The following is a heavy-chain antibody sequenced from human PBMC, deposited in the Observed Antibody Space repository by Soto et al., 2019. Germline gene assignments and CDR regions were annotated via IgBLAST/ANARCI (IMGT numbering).Heavy chain of an antibody. Sequence: QVQLQQWGAGLLKPSETLSLTCAVYGGSFSGYYWSWIRQPPRKGLEWIGEINHSGSTNYNPSLKSRVTISVDTSKNQFSLKLSSVTAADTAVYYCARGCIVATTNNYYYYMDVWGKGTTVTVSS. CDR2: INHSGST. CDR3: ARGCIVATTNNYYYYMDV. V-gene: IGHV4-34*01. J-gene: IGHJ6*03. D-gene: IGHD5-12*01. CDR1: GGSFSGYY.